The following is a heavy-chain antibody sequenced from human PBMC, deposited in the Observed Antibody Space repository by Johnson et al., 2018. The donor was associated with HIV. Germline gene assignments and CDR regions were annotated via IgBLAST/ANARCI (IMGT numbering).Heavy chain of an antibody. D-gene: IGHD1-26*01. Sequence: QVQLVESGGGVVQPGRSLRLSCAASGFTFSSYGMHWVRQAPAKGLEWVAFIRYDGSNKYYADSVKGRFTISRDNSKNTLYLQMNSLRAEDTAVYYCAKDPYSGSPIDIWGQGTMVTVSS. CDR2: IRYDGSNK. CDR3: AKDPYSGSPIDI. CDR1: GFTFSSYG. J-gene: IGHJ3*02. V-gene: IGHV3-30*02.